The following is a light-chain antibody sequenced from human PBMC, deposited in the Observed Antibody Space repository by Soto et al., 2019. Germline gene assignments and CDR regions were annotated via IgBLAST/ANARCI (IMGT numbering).Light chain of an antibody. J-gene: IGKJ5*01. CDR3: QQLNAYPLT. V-gene: IGKV1-9*01. CDR2: GAS. CDR1: QGTSSY. Sequence: DIPLTQPPSFLSASVGDIVTITCRASQGTSSYLAWFQQKPGRAPKLLIYGASTLQSGVPARFSGSGSGTDCTLTISNLQPEDFATYYCQQLNAYPLTFGQGTRLEIK.